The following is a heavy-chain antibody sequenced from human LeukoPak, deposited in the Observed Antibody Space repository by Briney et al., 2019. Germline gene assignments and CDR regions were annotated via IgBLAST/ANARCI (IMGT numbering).Heavy chain of an antibody. CDR2: IYYSGST. V-gene: IGHV4-61*08. CDR3: AREYSAFDY. D-gene: IGHD5-12*01. CDR1: GDPITTSSDY. J-gene: IGHJ4*02. Sequence: SETLSLTGTVSGDPITTSSDYKWTWIRQTPRKGLEWIGYIYYSGSTNYNPSLQSRVTISVDTSNNQFSLRLTSVTAADTAVYYCAREYSAFDYWGQGALVTVSS.